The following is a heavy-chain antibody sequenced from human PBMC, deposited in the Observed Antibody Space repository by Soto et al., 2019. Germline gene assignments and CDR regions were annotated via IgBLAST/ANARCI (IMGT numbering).Heavy chain of an antibody. J-gene: IGHJ3*02. CDR3: AGQMVYASHDAFDI. CDR2: IYYSGST. CDR1: DGSISSSSYY. Sequence: QLQLQESGPGLVKPSETLSLTCTVSDGSISSSSYYWGWIRQPPGKGPEWIGSIYYSGSTYYNPSLKSRVTISVDTSKNQFSLKLSSVTAADTAVYYCAGQMVYASHDAFDIWGQGTMVTVSS. V-gene: IGHV4-39*01. D-gene: IGHD2-8*01.